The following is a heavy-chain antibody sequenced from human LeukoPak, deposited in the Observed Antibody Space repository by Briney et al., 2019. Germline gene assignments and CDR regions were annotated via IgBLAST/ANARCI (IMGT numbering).Heavy chain of an antibody. D-gene: IGHD2-2*01. CDR2: ISGSGGST. CDR1: GFTFSNAW. V-gene: IGHV3-23*01. CDR3: AKAIDPADYYYYGMDV. J-gene: IGHJ6*02. Sequence: GGSLRLSCAASGFTFSNAWMSWVRQAPGKGLEWVSAISGSGGSTYYADSVKGRFTISRDNSKNTLYLQMNSLRAEDTAVYYCAKAIDPADYYYYGMDVWGQGTTVTVSS.